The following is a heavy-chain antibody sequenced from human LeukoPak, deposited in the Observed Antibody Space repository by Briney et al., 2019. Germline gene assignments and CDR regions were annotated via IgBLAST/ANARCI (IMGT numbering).Heavy chain of an antibody. J-gene: IGHJ5*02. Sequence: PQTLSLTCTVSGGSISSGGYYWSWIRQHPGKGLEWIGYIYYSGNTYSNPSLKSRVTISVDTSKNQFSLKLSSVTAADTAVYYCARDRRIGTTYWFDPWGQGTLVTVSS. V-gene: IGHV4-31*03. CDR2: IYYSGNT. CDR1: GGSISSGGYY. D-gene: IGHD2/OR15-2a*01. CDR3: ARDRRIGTTYWFDP.